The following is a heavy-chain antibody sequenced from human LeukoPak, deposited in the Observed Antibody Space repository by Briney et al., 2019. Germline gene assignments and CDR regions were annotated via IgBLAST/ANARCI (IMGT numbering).Heavy chain of an antibody. V-gene: IGHV1-18*01. D-gene: IGHD3-16*02. Sequence: ASVKVSCKASGYTFTSYGISWVRQAPGRGLEWMGWISAYNGNTNYAQKLQGRVTMTTDTSTSTAYMELRSLRSDDTAVYYCARGTIMITFGGVIVDYYFDYWGQGTLVTVSS. CDR2: ISAYNGNT. CDR1: GYTFTSYG. J-gene: IGHJ4*02. CDR3: ARGTIMITFGGVIVDYYFDY.